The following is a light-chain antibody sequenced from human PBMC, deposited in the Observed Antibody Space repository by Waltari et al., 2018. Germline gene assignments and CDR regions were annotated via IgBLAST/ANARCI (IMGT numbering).Light chain of an antibody. J-gene: IGKJ1*01. CDR3: QHYLRLPVT. V-gene: IGKV3-20*01. Sequence: EIVLTQSPGTLSLSLGERATVSCRASQRVSRALAWYQQKPGQAPRLLIYGASTRATGIPDRFSGSGYGTAFSLTISRLEPDDFAVYYCQHYLRLPVTFGQGTTVEI. CDR1: QRVSRA. CDR2: GAS.